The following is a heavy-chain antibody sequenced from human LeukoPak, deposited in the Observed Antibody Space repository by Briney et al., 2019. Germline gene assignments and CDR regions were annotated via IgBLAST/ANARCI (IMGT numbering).Heavy chain of an antibody. V-gene: IGHV3-23*01. CDR3: AKMDMVRGVIRMGAFDI. CDR1: GITLSNYA. J-gene: IGHJ3*02. CDR2: LSGSAGGT. Sequence: GGSLRLSCGVSGITLSNYAMSWVRQAPGKGQEWVAGLSGSAGGTTYADSVKGRFTISRDNSKNSLYLQMNSLRAEDTALYYCAKMDMVRGVIRMGAFDIWGQGTMVTVSS. D-gene: IGHD3-10*01.